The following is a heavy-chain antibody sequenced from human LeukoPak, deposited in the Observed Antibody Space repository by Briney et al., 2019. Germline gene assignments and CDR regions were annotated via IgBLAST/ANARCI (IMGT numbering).Heavy chain of an antibody. J-gene: IGHJ4*02. Sequence: GGSLRLSCAASGFTFSSYWMTWVRQAPGKGLEWVANIKQDGSEKKYVDSVKGRFTISIDNAKNSLYLQMNSLRADDTAVYYCARTTSITCYEYWGQGTLVTVTS. CDR3: ARTTSITCYEY. D-gene: IGHD2-2*01. CDR2: IKQDGSEK. CDR1: GFTFSSYW. V-gene: IGHV3-7*01.